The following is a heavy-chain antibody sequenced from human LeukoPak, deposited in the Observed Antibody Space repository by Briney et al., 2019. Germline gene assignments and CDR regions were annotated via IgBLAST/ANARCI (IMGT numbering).Heavy chain of an antibody. J-gene: IGHJ3*02. Sequence: SETLSLTSAVNGGSFSGYYWNSLPEPPREGLEWIGDITHTGSTNDNPSLAGRVTVSVDTSKNQFSLSLASVTAADTALYYCARGSPAADDAFDIWGQGTLVTVSS. CDR2: ITHTGST. D-gene: IGHD6-13*01. V-gene: IGHV4-34*01. CDR3: ARGSPAADDAFDI. CDR1: GGSFSGYY.